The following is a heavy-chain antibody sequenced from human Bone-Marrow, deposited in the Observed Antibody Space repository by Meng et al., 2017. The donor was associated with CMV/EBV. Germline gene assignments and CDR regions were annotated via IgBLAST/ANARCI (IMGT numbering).Heavy chain of an antibody. CDR3: ARELIAVAGTRGVGPGRTAHYGMDV. V-gene: IGHV1-2*02. J-gene: IGHJ6*02. CDR1: GYTFTGQF. CDR2: INPNSGGT. D-gene: IGHD6-19*01. Sequence: ASVKVSCKASGYTFTGQFMHWVRQAPGQGLEWMGWINPNSGGTNYAQKFQGRVTMTRDTSISTAYMELSRLRSDDTAVYYCARELIAVAGTRGVGPGRTAHYGMDVWGQGTTVTFSS.